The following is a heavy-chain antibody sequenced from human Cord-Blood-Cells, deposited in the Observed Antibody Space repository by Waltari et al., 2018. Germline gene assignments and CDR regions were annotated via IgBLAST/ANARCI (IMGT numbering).Heavy chain of an antibody. V-gene: IGHV4-39*01. D-gene: IGHD6-6*01. CDR3: ARSKLVWFDP. CDR1: GGPISSSSYY. J-gene: IGHJ5*02. CDR2: IYYSGST. Sequence: QLQLQESGPGLVQPSETLSLTCTVPGGPISSSSYYWGWSRQPPGKGLEWIGSIYYSGSTYYNPSLKSRVTISVDTSKNQFSLKLSSVTAADTAVYYCARSKLVWFDPWGQGTLVTVSS.